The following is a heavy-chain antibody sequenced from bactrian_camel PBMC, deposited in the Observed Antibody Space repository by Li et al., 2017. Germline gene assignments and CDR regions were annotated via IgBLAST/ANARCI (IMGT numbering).Heavy chain of an antibody. CDR2: LGGPGGI. Sequence: HVQLVESGGGTVQAGESLRLSCVASGTTASRNCMAWYRQPPGKERVGVATLGGPGGIRYADSVKGRFIISKDDAKNTLYQQMNSLKTEDTAVYYCVTSNFALLGQGTQ. D-gene: IGHD3*01. J-gene: IGHJ4*01. CDR1: GTTASRNC. V-gene: IGHV3S53*01.